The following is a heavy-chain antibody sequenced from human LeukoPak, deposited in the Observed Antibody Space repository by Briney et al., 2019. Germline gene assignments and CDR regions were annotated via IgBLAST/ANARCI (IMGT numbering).Heavy chain of an antibody. J-gene: IGHJ4*02. V-gene: IGHV1-69*05. CDR1: GGTFSSYA. D-gene: IGHD3-22*01. CDR2: IIPIFGTA. Sequence: SVKVSCKASGGTFSSYAISWVRQAPGQGLEWMGRIIPIFGTANYAQKFQGRVTITTDESTSTAYMELSSLRSEDTAVYYCARDGLPYDYYDSSGYSDYWGQGTLVTVSS. CDR3: ARDGLPYDYYDSSGYSDY.